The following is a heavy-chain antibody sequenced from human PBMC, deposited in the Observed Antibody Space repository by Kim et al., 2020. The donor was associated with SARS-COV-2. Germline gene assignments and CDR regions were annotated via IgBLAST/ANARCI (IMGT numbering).Heavy chain of an antibody. CDR2: ISSSSSGI. J-gene: IGHJ4*01. V-gene: IGHV3-21*01. CDR1: GFTFSSYS. D-gene: IGHD5-18*01. CDR3: VRDGGPELWFPAIDPFD. Sequence: GGSLRLSCAASGFTFSSYSMNWVRQAPGKGLEWVSSISSSSSGIYYADSVKGRFTISRDNAKNSLYLQMNSLRVEDTAVYYCVRDGGPELWFPAIDPFD.